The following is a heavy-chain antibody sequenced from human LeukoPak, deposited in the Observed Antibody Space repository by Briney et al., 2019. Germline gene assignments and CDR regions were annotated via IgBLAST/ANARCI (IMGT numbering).Heavy chain of an antibody. V-gene: IGHV3-53*01. J-gene: IGHJ5*02. CDR3: ARDQTYYDILTGYYRSDGFDP. D-gene: IGHD3-9*01. CDR2: IYSGGST. Sequence: GGSLRLSCAASGFTVSSNYMSWVRQAPGKGLEWVSAIYSGGSTYYADSVKGRFTISRDNSKNTLYLQMNSLRAEDTAVYYCARDQTYYDILTGYYRSDGFDPWGQGTLVTVSS. CDR1: GFTVSSNY.